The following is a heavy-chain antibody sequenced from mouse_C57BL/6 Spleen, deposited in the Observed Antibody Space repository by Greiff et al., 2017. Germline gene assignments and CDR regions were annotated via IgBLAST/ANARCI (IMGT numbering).Heavy chain of an antibody. Sequence: VKLQQPGAELVKPGASVKMSCKASGYTFTSYWITWVKQRPGQGLEWIGDIYPGSGSTNYNEKFKSKATLTVDTSSSTAYMQLSSLTSEDSAVYYCARSPGGNYDYYAMDYWGQGTSVTVSS. CDR1: GYTFTSYW. V-gene: IGHV1-55*01. D-gene: IGHD2-1*01. CDR3: ARSPGGNYDYYAMDY. J-gene: IGHJ4*01. CDR2: IYPGSGST.